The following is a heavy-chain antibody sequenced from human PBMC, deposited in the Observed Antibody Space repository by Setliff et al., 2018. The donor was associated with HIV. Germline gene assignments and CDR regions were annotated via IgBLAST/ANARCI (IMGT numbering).Heavy chain of an antibody. Sequence: GASVKVSCKASGYTFTVYYMHWVRRAPGQGLEWMGWISAYNGNTNYAQKLQGRVTMTTDTSTSTAYMELRSLRSDDTAVYYCASPRSAGTYQGAFYYFLHVWGKGTTVTVSS. CDR2: ISAYNGNT. CDR1: GYTFTVYY. D-gene: IGHD1-26*01. CDR3: ASPRSAGTYQGAFYYFLHV. J-gene: IGHJ6*03. V-gene: IGHV1-18*04.